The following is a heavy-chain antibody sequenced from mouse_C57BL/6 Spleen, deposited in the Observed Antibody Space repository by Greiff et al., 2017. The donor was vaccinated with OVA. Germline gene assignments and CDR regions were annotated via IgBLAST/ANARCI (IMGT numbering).Heavy chain of an antibody. J-gene: IGHJ3*01. CDR2: IDPSDSYT. D-gene: IGHD2-5*01. Sequence: QVHVKQPGAELVKPGASVKLSCKASGYTFTSYWMQWVKQRPGQGLEWIGEIDPSDSYTNYNQKFKGKATLTVDTSSSTAYMQLSSLTSEDSAVYYCARTYYSNAWFAYWGQGTLVTVSA. CDR3: ARTYYSNAWFAY. V-gene: IGHV1-50*01. CDR1: GYTFTSYW.